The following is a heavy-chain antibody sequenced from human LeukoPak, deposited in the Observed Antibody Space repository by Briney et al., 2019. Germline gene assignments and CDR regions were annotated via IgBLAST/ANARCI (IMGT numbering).Heavy chain of an antibody. CDR3: AKDRATDILLDY. CDR1: GFTFSSYG. V-gene: IGHV3-23*01. J-gene: IGHJ4*02. CDR2: ISGSGGST. D-gene: IGHD2-21*02. Sequence: GGSLRLSCAASGFTFSSYGMSWVRQAPGKGLEWVSAISGSGGSTYYADSVKGRFTFSRDNSKNTLYLQMNSLRAEDTAVYYCAKDRATDILLDYWGQGTLVTVSS.